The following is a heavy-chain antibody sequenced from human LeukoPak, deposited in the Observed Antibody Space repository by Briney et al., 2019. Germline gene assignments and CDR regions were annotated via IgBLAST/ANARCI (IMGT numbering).Heavy chain of an antibody. Sequence: SVKVSCKPSGGTFSSYAISWVRQAPGQGLEWVGGIIPIFGTANYAQKFQGGVTITTDESTSTAYMELSSLRSEETAVYYCARTLWGRNDYGDPHDAFDIWGQGTMVTVSS. J-gene: IGHJ3*02. V-gene: IGHV1-69*05. D-gene: IGHD4-17*01. CDR2: IIPIFGTA. CDR1: GGTFSSYA. CDR3: ARTLWGRNDYGDPHDAFDI.